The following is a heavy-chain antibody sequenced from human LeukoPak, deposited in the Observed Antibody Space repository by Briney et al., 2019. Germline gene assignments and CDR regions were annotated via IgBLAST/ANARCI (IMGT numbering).Heavy chain of an antibody. CDR1: GFTFSSYG. CDR2: ISYDGSNK. J-gene: IGHJ4*02. CDR3: AKGYDSSGYYYTQPLYYFDY. Sequence: GGSLRLSCAASGFTFSSYGMHWVRQAPGKGLEWVAVISYDGSNKYYADSVKGRFTISRDNSKNTLYLQMNSLSAEDTAVYYCAKGYDSSGYYYTQPLYYFDYWGQGTLVTVSS. D-gene: IGHD3-22*01. V-gene: IGHV3-30*18.